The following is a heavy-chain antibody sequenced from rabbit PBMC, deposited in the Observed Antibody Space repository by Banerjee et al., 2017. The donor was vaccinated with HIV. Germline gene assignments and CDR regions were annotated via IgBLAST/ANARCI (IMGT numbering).Heavy chain of an antibody. CDR2: IDSGSSGST. J-gene: IGHJ4*01. CDR1: GFSFSSSYW. D-gene: IGHD1-1*01. V-gene: IGHV1S45*01. Sequence: QEQLEESGGDLVKPEGSLTLTCTASGFSFSSSYWICWGRQAPGKGPEWIACIDSGSSGSTAYASWAKGRFTISKTSSTTVTLQMTSLTAADTATYFCVRWARSCSWCLNFWGPGTLVTVS. CDR3: VRWARSCSWCLNF.